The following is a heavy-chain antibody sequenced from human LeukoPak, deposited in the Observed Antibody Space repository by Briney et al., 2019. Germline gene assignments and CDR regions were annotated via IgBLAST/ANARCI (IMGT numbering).Heavy chain of an antibody. CDR2: IIPILGIA. CDR3: ARDPIVGATRWFDP. CDR1: GGTFSSYA. V-gene: IGHV1-69*04. J-gene: IGHJ5*02. D-gene: IGHD1-26*01. Sequence: GASVKVSCKASGGTFSSYAISWVRQAPGQGLEWMGRIIPILGIANYAQKFQGRVTITADKPTSTAYMELSSLRSEDTAVYHCARDPIVGATRWFDPWGQGTLVTVSS.